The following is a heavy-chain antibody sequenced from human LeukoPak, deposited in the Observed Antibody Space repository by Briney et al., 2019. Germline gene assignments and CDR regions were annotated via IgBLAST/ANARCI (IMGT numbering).Heavy chain of an antibody. Sequence: SETLSLTCTVSGGPISSYYWSWIRQPAGKGLEWIGRIYTSGSTNYNPSLKSRVTISVDTSKNQFSLKLSSVTAADTAVYYCARHARWSDAFDIWGQGTMVTVSS. J-gene: IGHJ3*02. CDR3: ARHARWSDAFDI. D-gene: IGHD2-15*01. CDR2: IYTSGST. V-gene: IGHV4-4*07. CDR1: GGPISSYY.